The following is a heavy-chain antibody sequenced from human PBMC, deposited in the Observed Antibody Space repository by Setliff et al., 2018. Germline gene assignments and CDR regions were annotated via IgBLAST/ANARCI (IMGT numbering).Heavy chain of an antibody. Sequence: GGSLRLSCAASGFTFSSYSMNWVRQAPGKGLEWVSYISSSSSTIYYADSVKGRFTISRDNAKNSLYLQMNNLRAEDTAVYYCARDRGSGSYFLRYFDYWGQGTLVTVSS. CDR3: ARDRGSGSYFLRYFDY. V-gene: IGHV3-48*01. CDR2: ISSSSSTI. D-gene: IGHD1-26*01. CDR1: GFTFSSYS. J-gene: IGHJ4*02.